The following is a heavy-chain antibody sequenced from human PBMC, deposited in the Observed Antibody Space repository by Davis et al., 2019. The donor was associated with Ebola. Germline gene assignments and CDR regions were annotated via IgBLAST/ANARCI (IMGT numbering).Heavy chain of an antibody. CDR2: IYHSGST. CDR1: GDSFNTGLYS. CDR3: ARCGPDWGCWYFDL. J-gene: IGHJ2*01. D-gene: IGHD2-21*02. Sequence: PSETLSLTCTVSGDSFNTGLYSWTWVRQPPGKGLEWIGYIYHSGSTYYNPSLKSRLTLSVDRSKNQFSLKLNSVTAADTAVYFCARCGPDWGCWYFDLWGRGTLVTVSS. V-gene: IGHV4-30-2*01.